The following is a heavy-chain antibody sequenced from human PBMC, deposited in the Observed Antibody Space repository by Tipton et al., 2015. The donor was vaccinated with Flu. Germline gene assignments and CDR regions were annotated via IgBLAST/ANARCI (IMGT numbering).Heavy chain of an antibody. CDR2: IINSGGST. Sequence: SLRLSCAASGFTFSTYAMSWVRQAPGKGLEWVSGIINSGGSTYYADSVRGRFTISRDNSKNTLYLQMNSLGAEDTALYYCAKYSGSNIRNWHFDVWGRGTQVTVSS. CDR3: AKYSGSNIRNWHFDV. CDR1: GFTFSTYA. V-gene: IGHV3-23*01. J-gene: IGHJ2*01. D-gene: IGHD1-26*01.